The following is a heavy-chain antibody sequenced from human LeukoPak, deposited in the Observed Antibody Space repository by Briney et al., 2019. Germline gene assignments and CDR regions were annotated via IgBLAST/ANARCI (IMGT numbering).Heavy chain of an antibody. J-gene: IGHJ4*02. Sequence: GGSPRLSCAASGLTFSSHWVHWVRQAPGKGLVWVSRITNDGSSTTYADSVKGRFTISRDNSKDTLYLQMNSLRAEDTAVYFCAKMVDFSGTDPRYYFDYWGQGSLVTVSS. CDR3: AKMVDFSGTDPRYYFDY. D-gene: IGHD1-1*01. CDR1: GLTFSSHW. CDR2: ITNDGSST. V-gene: IGHV3-74*01.